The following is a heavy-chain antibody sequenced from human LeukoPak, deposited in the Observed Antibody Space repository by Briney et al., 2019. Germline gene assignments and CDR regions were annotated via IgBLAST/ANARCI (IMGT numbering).Heavy chain of an antibody. CDR1: GFTFSSYW. D-gene: IGHD6-19*01. CDR2: INSDGSST. Sequence: GGSLRLSCAASGFTFSSYWMHWVRQAPGKGLVWVSRINSDGSSTSYADSVKGRFTISRDNSKNTLYLQMNSLRAEDTAVYYCAKAGSGWYVLDYWGQGTLVTVSS. CDR3: AKAGSGWYVLDY. J-gene: IGHJ4*02. V-gene: IGHV3-74*01.